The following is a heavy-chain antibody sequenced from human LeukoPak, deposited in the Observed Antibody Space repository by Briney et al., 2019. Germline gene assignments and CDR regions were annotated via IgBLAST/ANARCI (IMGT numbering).Heavy chain of an antibody. CDR1: GFTFSSYD. CDR3: ARSTYYDSSGYLIHAFDI. V-gene: IGHV3-13*01. CDR2: IGTAGDT. Sequence: GGSLRLSCAASGFTFSSYDMHWVRQATGKGLEWVSAIGTAGDTYYPGSVKGRFTISRENAKNSLYLQMNSLRAGDTAVYYCARSTYYDSSGYLIHAFDIWGQGTMVTVSS. D-gene: IGHD3-22*01. J-gene: IGHJ3*02.